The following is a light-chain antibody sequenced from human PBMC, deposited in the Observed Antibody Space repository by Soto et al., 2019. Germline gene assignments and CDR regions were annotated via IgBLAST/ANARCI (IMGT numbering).Light chain of an antibody. V-gene: IGKV3-15*01. CDR2: GAS. CDR1: QSISDT. CDR3: QQYNNWPWT. Sequence: EIVMTQPPATLSVSPGGRATLSCRASQSISDTLAWYQQKPGQAPRLLIHGASTRATGFPGRFSGSGSGTDFTLTISSLQSEDFAVYYCQQYNNWPWTFGKGTKV. J-gene: IGKJ1*01.